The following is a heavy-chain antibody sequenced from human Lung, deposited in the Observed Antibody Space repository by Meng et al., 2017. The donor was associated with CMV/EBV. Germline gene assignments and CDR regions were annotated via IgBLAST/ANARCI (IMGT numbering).Heavy chain of an antibody. CDR1: GYTFTSYG. J-gene: IGHJ4*02. V-gene: IGHV1-18*01. CDR2: ISASNGNT. Sequence: QVQLVQSGAEVKKPGASVKVCVKSAGYTFTSYGISWVRQAPGQGLECMGWISASNGNTYYAQKLQGRVTITTDTSTSTAHMELKSLRSDVTAVYYCARDPAKTHSGSYYDYWGQGTLVTVSS. D-gene: IGHD1-26*01. CDR3: ARDPAKTHSGSYYDY.